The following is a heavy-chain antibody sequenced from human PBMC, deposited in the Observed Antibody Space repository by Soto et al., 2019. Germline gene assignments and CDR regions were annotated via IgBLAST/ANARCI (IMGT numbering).Heavy chain of an antibody. CDR3: AKEDSGSGSYYPFDY. CDR1: GFTFSSYA. Sequence: EVQLVESGGGLVQPGGSLRLSCAASGFTFSSYAMSWVRQAPGKGLEWVSAISGSGGRTYYADSVKGRFTISRDNSQNSLYLQIKSLRGEDTAVYYCAKEDSGSGSYYPFDYWGQGTLVTVSS. V-gene: IGHV3-23*04. J-gene: IGHJ4*02. CDR2: ISGSGGRT. D-gene: IGHD3-10*01.